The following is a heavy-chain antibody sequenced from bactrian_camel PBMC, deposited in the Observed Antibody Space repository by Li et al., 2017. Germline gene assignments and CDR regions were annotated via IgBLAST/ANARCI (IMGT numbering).Heavy chain of an antibody. Sequence: HVQLVESGGGSVQAGGSLRLSCAASGYTSATTCMGWFRQAPGKEREGVATFDSEGNIRYADSVKDRFTISKDNDKNTLYLQMNSLKPEDTAMYYCAANWCPELTGTREGDYNTVPDFAGQGTQVTVS. CDR2: FDSEGNI. CDR1: GYTSATTC. D-gene: IGHD4*01. V-gene: IGHV3S53*01. J-gene: IGHJ4*01.